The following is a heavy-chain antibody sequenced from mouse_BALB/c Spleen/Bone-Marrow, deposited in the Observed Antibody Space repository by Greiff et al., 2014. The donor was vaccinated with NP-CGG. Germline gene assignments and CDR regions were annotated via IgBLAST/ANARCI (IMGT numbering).Heavy chain of an antibody. D-gene: IGHD2-14*01. V-gene: IGHV14-3*02. CDR2: IEPENGDT. Sequence: VQLVESGAGLVQPGASVKLSCTASGFNIKDTYLHWVQQSPEKGLEWIGKIEPENGDTKSDPTFPGKATITADTSSNTAYRQLSSLTSEVTAVYYCASYRYAWYFDVWGAGTTVTVSS. CDR3: ASYRYAWYFDV. J-gene: IGHJ1*01. CDR1: GFNIKDTY.